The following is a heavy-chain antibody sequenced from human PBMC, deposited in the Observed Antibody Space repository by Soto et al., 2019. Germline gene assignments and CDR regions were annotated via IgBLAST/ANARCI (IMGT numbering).Heavy chain of an antibody. J-gene: IGHJ3*02. CDR1: GGSISSGDYY. CDR3: ARDDNLVVRAFDI. Sequence: QVQLQESGPGLVKPSQTLSLTCTVSGGSISSGDYYWSWISQPPGKGLEWIGYIYYSGSTYYNPSLKSRVTISVDTSKNQFSLKLSSVTAADTAVYYCARDDNLVVRAFDIWGQGTMVTVSS. CDR2: IYYSGST. V-gene: IGHV4-30-4*01. D-gene: IGHD2-15*01.